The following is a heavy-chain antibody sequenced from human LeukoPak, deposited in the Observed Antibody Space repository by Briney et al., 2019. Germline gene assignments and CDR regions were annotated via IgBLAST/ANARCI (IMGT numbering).Heavy chain of an antibody. Sequence: KSSETLSLTCTVSGDSITSYSYYWSWIRPPAGQGLVWIGHIYRSEGASYNPSRRSRVTMLVDTSDSQISLKLSSGTAADAAEYFCASVAVGAITRAFDIWGQGAVVAVSP. CDR3: ASVAVGAITRAFDI. V-gene: IGHV4-61*09. CDR2: IYRSEGA. D-gene: IGHD1-26*01. J-gene: IGHJ3*02. CDR1: GDSITSYSYY.